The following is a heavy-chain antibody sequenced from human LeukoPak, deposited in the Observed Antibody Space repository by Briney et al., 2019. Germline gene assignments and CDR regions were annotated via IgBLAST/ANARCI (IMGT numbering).Heavy chain of an antibody. V-gene: IGHV4-39*01. CDR2: IYYSGST. CDR3: ARHQLVGATPGQIDY. Sequence: SETLSLTCTVSGGSISSSSYYWGWIRQPPGKGLEWIGSIYYSGSTYYNPSLKSRVTISVDTSKNQFSLKLSSVTAADTAVYYCARHQLVGATPGQIDYWGQGTLVTVSS. J-gene: IGHJ4*02. CDR1: GGSISSSSYY. D-gene: IGHD1-26*01.